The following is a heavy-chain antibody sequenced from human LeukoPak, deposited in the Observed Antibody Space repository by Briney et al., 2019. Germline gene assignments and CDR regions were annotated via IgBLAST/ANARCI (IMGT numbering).Heavy chain of an antibody. CDR2: ISYDGSNK. CDR3: ARSDIVVVPAANDYGMDV. J-gene: IGHJ6*02. Sequence: PGRSLRLSCAASGFTFSSYAMHWVRQAPGKGLEWVAVISYDGSNKYYADSVKGRFTISRDNSKNTMYLKMNSLRAEDTAVYYCARSDIVVVPAANDYGMDVWGQGTTVTVSS. V-gene: IGHV3-30-3*01. D-gene: IGHD2-2*01. CDR1: GFTFSSYA.